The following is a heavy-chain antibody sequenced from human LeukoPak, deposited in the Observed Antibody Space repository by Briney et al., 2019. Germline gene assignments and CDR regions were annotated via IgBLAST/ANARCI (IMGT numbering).Heavy chain of an antibody. CDR1: GGSVSSGSYY. Sequence: SETLSLTCTVSGGSVSSGSYYWSWIRQPPGKGLEWIGYIYYSGSTNYNPSLKSRVTISVATSKNQYSLKLSSVTAADTAVYYCARVGSYYDAFDIWGQGTMVTVSS. D-gene: IGHD2-8*01. CDR2: IYYSGST. J-gene: IGHJ3*02. V-gene: IGHV4-61*01. CDR3: ARVGSYYDAFDI.